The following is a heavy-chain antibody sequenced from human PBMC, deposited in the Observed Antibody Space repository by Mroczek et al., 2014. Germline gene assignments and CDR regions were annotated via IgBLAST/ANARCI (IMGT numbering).Heavy chain of an antibody. CDR2: IIPIFGTA. J-gene: IGHJ6*03. CDR1: GGTFSSYA. V-gene: IGHV1-69*01. CDR3: TVATINARGYYYYYMDV. D-gene: IGHD5-12*01. Sequence: VQLLETGAEVKKPGSSVKVSCKASGGTFSSYAISWVRQAPGQGLEWMGGIIPIFGTANYAQKFQGRVTITADESTSTAYMELSSLRSEDTAVYYCTVATINARGYYYYYMDVWAKGPRSPSP.